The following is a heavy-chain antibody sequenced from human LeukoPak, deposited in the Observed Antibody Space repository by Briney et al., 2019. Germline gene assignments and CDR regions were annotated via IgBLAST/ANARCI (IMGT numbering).Heavy chain of an antibody. CDR3: ARAFYRGVDAFDI. CDR1: GFTFSDYY. Sequence: GGSLILSCAASGFTFSDYYMSWIRQAPGKGLEWVSYISSSSSYTNYADSVKGRFTISRDNAKNSLYLQMNSLRAEDTAVYYCARAFYRGVDAFDIWGQGTMVTVSS. CDR2: ISSSSSYT. J-gene: IGHJ3*02. V-gene: IGHV3-11*05. D-gene: IGHD3-10*01.